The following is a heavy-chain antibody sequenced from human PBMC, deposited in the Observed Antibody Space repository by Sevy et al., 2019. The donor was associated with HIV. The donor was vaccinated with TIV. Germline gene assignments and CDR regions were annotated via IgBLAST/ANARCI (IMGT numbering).Heavy chain of an antibody. J-gene: IGHJ4*02. D-gene: IGHD3-10*01. CDR2: ISGSGGST. CDR3: AKDMTMVRGVMFDY. Sequence: LSLTCAASGFTFSSYAMSWVRQAPGKGLEWVSAISGSGGSTYYADSVKVRFTISRDNSKNTLYLQMNSLRAEDTAVYYCAKDMTMVRGVMFDYWGQGTLVTVSS. CDR1: GFTFSSYA. V-gene: IGHV3-23*01.